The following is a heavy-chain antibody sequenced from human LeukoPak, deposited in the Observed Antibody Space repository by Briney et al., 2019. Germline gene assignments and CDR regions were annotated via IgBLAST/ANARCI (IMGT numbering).Heavy chain of an antibody. J-gene: IGHJ4*02. Sequence: GGSLRLSCAASGFTFSSYAMSWVRQAPGKGLEWVSAISGSGGSTYYADSVKGRFTISRDNSRNTLYLQMNSLRAEDTAVYYRAKRLRRSGWYDFDYWGQGTLVTVSS. CDR3: AKRLRRSGWYDFDY. V-gene: IGHV3-23*01. D-gene: IGHD6-19*01. CDR2: ISGSGGST. CDR1: GFTFSSYA.